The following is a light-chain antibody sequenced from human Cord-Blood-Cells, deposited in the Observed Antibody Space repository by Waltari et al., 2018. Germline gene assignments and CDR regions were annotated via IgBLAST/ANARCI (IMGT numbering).Light chain of an antibody. CDR1: SSTIGSNS. Sequence: QSVLTQPPSASGTPGQRVPISCSGSSSTIGSNSVYWYQQLPGTAPKLLIYRNNQRPSGVPDRFSGSKSGTSASLAISGLRSEDEADYYCAAWDDSLSGWVFGGGTKLTVL. CDR2: RNN. CDR3: AAWDDSLSGWV. V-gene: IGLV1-47*01. J-gene: IGLJ3*02.